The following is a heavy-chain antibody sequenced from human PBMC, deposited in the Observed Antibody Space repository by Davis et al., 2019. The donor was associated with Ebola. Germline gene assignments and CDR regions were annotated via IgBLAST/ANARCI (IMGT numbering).Heavy chain of an antibody. CDR1: GYTFTRYC. Sequence: AASVKVSCKASGYTFTRYCITWVRQAPGQGLEWMGWISAYNGNIKYAQKFQGRVTMTTDTSTSPAYMELRNLRSEDTAVYYCARDTWMVTGYYEDVWGQGTTVTVSS. V-gene: IGHV1-18*01. J-gene: IGHJ6*03. CDR2: ISAYNGNI. CDR3: ARDTWMVTGYYEDV. D-gene: IGHD5-12*01.